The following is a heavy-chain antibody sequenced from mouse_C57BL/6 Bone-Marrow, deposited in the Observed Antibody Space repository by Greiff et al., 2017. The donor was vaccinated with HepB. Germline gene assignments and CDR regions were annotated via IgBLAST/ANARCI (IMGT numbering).Heavy chain of an antibody. CDR1: GFSLTSYG. J-gene: IGHJ3*01. D-gene: IGHD2-5*01. V-gene: IGHV2-2*01. Sequence: VQLVESGPGLVQPSQSLSITCTVSGFSLTSYGVHWVRQSPGKGLEWLGVIWSGGSTDYNAAFISRLSISKDNSKSQVFFKMNSLQADDTAIYYCASPYSNYPAWFAYWGQGTLVTVSA. CDR2: IWSGGST. CDR3: ASPYSNYPAWFAY.